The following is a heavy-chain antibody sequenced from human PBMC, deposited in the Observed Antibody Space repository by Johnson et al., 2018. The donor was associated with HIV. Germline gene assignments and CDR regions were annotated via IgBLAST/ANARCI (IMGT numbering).Heavy chain of an antibody. J-gene: IGHJ3*01. Sequence: VQLVESGGGVVQPGRSLRLSCASSGFTFSSFTMSWVRQAPGKGLQWISAISASGASAFYADSVKGRFTMSRDNSQATLYLQMNSLRTEDAAVYYWARAAGVSVVGEAFDLWGQGTMVTVSA. CDR1: GFTFSSFT. CDR3: ARAAGVSVVGEAFDL. V-gene: IGHV3-23*04. CDR2: ISASGASA. D-gene: IGHD2-15*01.